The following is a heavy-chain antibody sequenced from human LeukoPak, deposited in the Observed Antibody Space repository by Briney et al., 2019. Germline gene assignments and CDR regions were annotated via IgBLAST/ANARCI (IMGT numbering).Heavy chain of an antibody. CDR2: IYYSGST. CDR3: ARTVRTRLFCSGGSCYHFDY. D-gene: IGHD2-15*01. Sequence: SETLSLTCTVSGGSISSYYWSWLRQPPGKGLEWLGYIYYSGSTNYNPSLKSRVTISVNTSKNQFSLKLSSVTAADTAVYYCARTVRTRLFCSGGSCYHFDYWGQGTLVTVSS. CDR1: GGSISSYY. V-gene: IGHV4-59*01. J-gene: IGHJ4*02.